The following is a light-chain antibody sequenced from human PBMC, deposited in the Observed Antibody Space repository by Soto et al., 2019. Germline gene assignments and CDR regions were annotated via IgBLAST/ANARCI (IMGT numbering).Light chain of an antibody. CDR1: EGIRND. J-gene: IGKJ1*01. Sequence: DMQMTLSPSSLSASVGDRVTITCRASEGIRNDLGWYQQKPGKAPKRLIFAASSLQSGVPSRFSGSGSGTVFTLTLSSLQPDDFATYYCQQYKTFGQGTKVDIK. CDR3: QQYKT. CDR2: AAS. V-gene: IGKV1-17*01.